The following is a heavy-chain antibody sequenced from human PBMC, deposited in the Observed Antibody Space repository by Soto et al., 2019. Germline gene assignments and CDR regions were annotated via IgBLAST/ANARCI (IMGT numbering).Heavy chain of an antibody. V-gene: IGHV1-24*01. CDR3: ATAVLDY. Sequence: QLHLIQSGADVQKPGASVRVSCEIIGHTPTELSMHWVRQAPGKGLEWLGGFDPEDGKPLYAQRFRGRLTLTEDPSTETTYMELASLTFEDTAVYFCATAVLDYWGQGTLVIVS. CDR1: GHTPTELS. J-gene: IGHJ4*02. CDR2: FDPEDGKP.